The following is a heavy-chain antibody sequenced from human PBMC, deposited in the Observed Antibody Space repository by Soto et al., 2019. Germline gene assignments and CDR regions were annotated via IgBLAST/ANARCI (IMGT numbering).Heavy chain of an antibody. Sequence: PGGSLRLSCAASGFTFRDSGMHWVRQASGKGLDWVGRVKNKADGHATAYAASVKGRFTISRDDSKNTAYLQMNSLKTEDTAVYYCTRRGNGGMDVWGQGATVTVSS. CDR2: VKNKADGHAT. J-gene: IGHJ6*02. D-gene: IGHD2-8*01. CDR1: GFTFRDSG. V-gene: IGHV3-73*01. CDR3: TRRGNGGMDV.